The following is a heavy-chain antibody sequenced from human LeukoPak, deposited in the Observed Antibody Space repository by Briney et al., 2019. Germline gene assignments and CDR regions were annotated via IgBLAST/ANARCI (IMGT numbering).Heavy chain of an antibody. J-gene: IGHJ4*02. CDR3: ARLRRDGYILSPTDY. Sequence: PGGSLRLSCAASGFTFSSYAMHWVRQAPGKGLEWVAVISYDGSNKYYADSVKGRFTISRDNSKNTLYLQMNSLRAEDTAVYYCARLRRDGYILSPTDYWGQGTLVTVSS. CDR1: GFTFSSYA. CDR2: ISYDGSNK. D-gene: IGHD5-24*01. V-gene: IGHV3-30*04.